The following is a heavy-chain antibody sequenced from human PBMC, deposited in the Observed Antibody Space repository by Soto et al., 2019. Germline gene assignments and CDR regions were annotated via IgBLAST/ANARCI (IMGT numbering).Heavy chain of an antibody. CDR3: ARDRSDSNNCPYDY. D-gene: IGHD6-13*01. Sequence: SETLSLTCTVSGGSISSSSYYWGWIRQPPGKGLEWLGGIYYSGSTYYNPSLKSRVTISGDTSKNQFSLKLSSVSAADTAVYYCARDRSDSNNCPYDYWGQGTMVTVSS. CDR2: IYYSGST. V-gene: IGHV4-39*02. J-gene: IGHJ4*02. CDR1: GGSISSSSYY.